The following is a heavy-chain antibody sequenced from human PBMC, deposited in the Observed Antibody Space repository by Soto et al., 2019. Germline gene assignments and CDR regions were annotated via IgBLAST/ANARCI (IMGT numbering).Heavy chain of an antibody. CDR2: IYYSGST. CDR3: ARDQSKLGFDE. V-gene: IGHV4-59*01. Sequence: SETLSLTCTVSGGSISSYYWSWIRQPPGKGLEWIGYIYYSGSTNYNPSLKSRVTISVDTSKNQFSLKLSSVTAADTAVYYCARDQSKLGFDEWGQGTLVTVSS. J-gene: IGHJ4*02. D-gene: IGHD3-16*01. CDR1: GGSISSYY.